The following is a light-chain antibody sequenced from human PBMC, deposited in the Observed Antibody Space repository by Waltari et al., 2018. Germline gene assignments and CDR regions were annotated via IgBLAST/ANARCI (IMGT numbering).Light chain of an antibody. J-gene: IGKJ2*01. CDR3: MQALQTPYT. CDR1: QSLLHSNGYNY. V-gene: IGKV2-28*01. Sequence: VMPQSPLPLLVTPGEPASISCRSSQSLLHSNGYNYLDWYLQKPGQSPQLLIYLGSNRASGVPDRFSGSGSGTDFTLKISRVEAEDVGVYYCMQALQTPYTFGQGTKLEIK. CDR2: LGS.